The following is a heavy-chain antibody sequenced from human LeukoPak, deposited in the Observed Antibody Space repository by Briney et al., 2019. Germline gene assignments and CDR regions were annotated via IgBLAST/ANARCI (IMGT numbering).Heavy chain of an antibody. CDR1: GGSISSGDYY. J-gene: IGHJ5*02. D-gene: IGHD3-10*01. CDR3: ARVPTVRGVILFGP. V-gene: IGHV4-30-4*01. CDR2: IYYSGST. Sequence: SQTLSLTCTVSGGSISSGDYYWSWIRQPPGTGLEWIGYIYYSGSTYYNPSLKSRVTISVDTSKNQFSLKLSSVTAADTAVYYCARVPTVRGVILFGPWGQGTLVTVSS.